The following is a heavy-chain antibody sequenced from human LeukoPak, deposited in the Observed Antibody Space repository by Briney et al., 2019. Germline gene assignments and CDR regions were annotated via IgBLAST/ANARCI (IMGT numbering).Heavy chain of an antibody. V-gene: IGHV7-4-1*02. CDR2: IHTSTGNP. J-gene: IGHJ3*02. Sequence: MGWIHTSTGNPAYAQGFTGRFVFSLDTSVSTAYLQISSLKAEDNAVYYCARGSQSAFDIWGQGTMVTVSS. D-gene: IGHD1-26*01. CDR3: ARGSQSAFDI.